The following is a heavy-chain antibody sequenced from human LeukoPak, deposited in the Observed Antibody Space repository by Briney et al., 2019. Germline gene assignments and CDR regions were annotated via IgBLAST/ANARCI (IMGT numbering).Heavy chain of an antibody. J-gene: IGHJ4*02. CDR3: AKGQSGTYPRVHFDY. D-gene: IGHD1-26*01. CDR2: IKEDGSET. Sequence: GGSPRLSCVGSGFTFNSFWMNWVRQALGKGLEWVANIKEDGSETYYVDSVKGRFTISRDNAKNSVYLQMNSLRAEDTAVYYCAKGQSGTYPRVHFDYWGQGTLVTVSS. V-gene: IGHV3-7*03. CDR1: GFTFNSFW.